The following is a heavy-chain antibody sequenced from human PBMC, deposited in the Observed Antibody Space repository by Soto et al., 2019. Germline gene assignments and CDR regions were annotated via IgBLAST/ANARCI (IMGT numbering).Heavy chain of an antibody. CDR2: IWYDGSNK. V-gene: IGHV3-33*01. D-gene: IGHD6-13*01. CDR1: GFTFSSYG. J-gene: IGHJ6*02. CDR3: AREGIAAAGPNYYYFGCMDV. Sequence: PGGSLRLSCAASGFTFSSYGMHWVRQAPGKGLEWVAVIWYDGSNKYYADSVKGRFTISRDNSKNTLYLQMNSLRAEDTAVYYCAREGIAAAGPNYYYFGCMDVWGRGTTVTVSS.